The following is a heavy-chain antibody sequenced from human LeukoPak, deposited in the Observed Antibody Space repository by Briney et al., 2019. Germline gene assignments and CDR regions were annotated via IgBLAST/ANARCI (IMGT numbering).Heavy chain of an antibody. CDR3: ARGLRAGWFDP. J-gene: IGHJ5*02. Sequence: ASVKVSCKASGGTFSSYAISWVRQATGQGLEWMGWMNPNSGNTGYAQKFQGRVTMTRNTSISTAYMELSSLRSEDTAVYYCARGLRAGWFDPWGQGTLVTVSS. CDR1: GGTFSSYA. CDR2: MNPNSGNT. V-gene: IGHV1-8*02. D-gene: IGHD3-10*01.